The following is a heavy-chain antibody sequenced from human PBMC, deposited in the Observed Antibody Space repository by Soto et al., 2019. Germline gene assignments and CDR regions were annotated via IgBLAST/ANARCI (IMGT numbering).Heavy chain of an antibody. J-gene: IGHJ4*02. V-gene: IGHV4-31*03. D-gene: IGHD6-6*01. CDR3: ARASSSSSAADY. Sequence: QVQLQESGPGLVKASQTLSLICSVSGESISSGGYYWSWIRHHPGKGLEWIGYIYDSESAYYNPSLKSRVTISMDPSKNHFAMKLSSVTAADTAVYYCARASSSSSAADYWGQGTLITVSS. CDR2: IYDSESA. CDR1: GESISSGGYY.